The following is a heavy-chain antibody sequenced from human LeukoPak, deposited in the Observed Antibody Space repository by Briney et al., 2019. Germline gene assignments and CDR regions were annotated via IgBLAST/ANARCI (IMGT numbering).Heavy chain of an antibody. CDR2: ISSSSSTM. CDR1: GFTFSSYR. D-gene: IGHD6-13*01. J-gene: IGHJ6*03. V-gene: IGHV3-48*01. CDR3: ARDPSIAAAQYYMDV. Sequence: PGGSLRLSCAASGFTFSSYRMNWVRQAPGKGLEWVSYISSSSSTMYYADSVKGRFTISRDNAKNSLYLQMNSLRAEDTAVYYCARDPSIAAAQYYMDVWGKGTTVTVSS.